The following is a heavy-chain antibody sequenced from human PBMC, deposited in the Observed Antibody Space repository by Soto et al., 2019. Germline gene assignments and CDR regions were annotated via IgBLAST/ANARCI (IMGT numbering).Heavy chain of an antibody. V-gene: IGHV4-34*01. CDR1: GGSFSGYY. CDR2: INHSGST. D-gene: IGHD1-1*01. J-gene: IGHJ5*02. CDR3: ARVVVQLERLGYNWFDP. Sequence: SETLSLTCAVYGGSFSGYYWSWIRQPPGKGLEWIGEINHSGSTNYNPSLKSRVTISVDTSKNQFSLKLSSVTAADTAVYYCARVVVQLERLGYNWFDPWGQETLVTVSS.